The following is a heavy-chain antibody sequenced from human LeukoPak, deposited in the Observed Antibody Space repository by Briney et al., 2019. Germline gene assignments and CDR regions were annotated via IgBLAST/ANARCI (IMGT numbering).Heavy chain of an antibody. Sequence: PGGSLRLSCAASGFTFSSYAMSWVRQAPGKGLEWVSGISGSGGSTYYADSVKGRFTISRDNSKNTLYLQVNSLRAEDTAVYYCAKGTGRNSSIAASGTWGQGTPVTVSS. J-gene: IGHJ4*02. CDR1: GFTFSSYA. CDR3: AKGTGRNSSIAASGT. CDR2: ISGSGGST. V-gene: IGHV3-23*01. D-gene: IGHD6-13*01.